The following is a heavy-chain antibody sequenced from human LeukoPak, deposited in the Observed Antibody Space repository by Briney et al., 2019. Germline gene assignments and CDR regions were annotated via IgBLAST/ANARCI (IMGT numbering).Heavy chain of an antibody. V-gene: IGHV1-2*02. CDR3: ARADRKDGYNYGDY. J-gene: IGHJ4*02. Sequence: GASVKVSCKASGYTFTGYYMHWVRQSPGQGLEWMGWINPNSGGTNYAQKLQGRVTMTTDTSTSTAYMELRSLRSDDTAVYYCARADRKDGYNYGDYWGQGTLVTVSS. CDR1: GYTFTGYY. CDR2: INPNSGGT. D-gene: IGHD5-24*01.